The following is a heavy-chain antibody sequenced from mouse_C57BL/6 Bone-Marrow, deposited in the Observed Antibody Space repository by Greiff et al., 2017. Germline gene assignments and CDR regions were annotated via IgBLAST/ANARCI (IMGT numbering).Heavy chain of an antibody. J-gene: IGHJ4*01. CDR1: GYTFTSYW. V-gene: IGHV1-55*01. CDR3: ARDPHLWIRRYYYTMDF. CDR2: IYPGSGST. D-gene: IGHD2-2*01. Sequence: QVQLQQPGAELVKPGASVKMSCKASGYTFTSYWITWVKQRPGQGLEWIGDIYPGSGSTNYNEKFKSKATLTVDSSSSTAYMKLSSLTSEDSAVYYCARDPHLWIRRYYYTMDFWGQGTAVTVSA.